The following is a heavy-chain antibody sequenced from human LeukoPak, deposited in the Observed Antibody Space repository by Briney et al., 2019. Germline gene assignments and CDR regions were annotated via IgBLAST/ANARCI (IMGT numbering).Heavy chain of an antibody. CDR3: AKDINVLLWFGPHY. D-gene: IGHD3-10*01. V-gene: IGHV3-23*01. Sequence: PGGSLRLSCAASGFTFSSYAMSWVRQAPGKGLEWVSAISGSGGSTYYADSVKGRFTISRDNSKNTLYLQMNSLRAEDTAAYYCAKDINVLLWFGPHYWGQGTLVTVSS. J-gene: IGHJ4*02. CDR1: GFTFSSYA. CDR2: ISGSGGST.